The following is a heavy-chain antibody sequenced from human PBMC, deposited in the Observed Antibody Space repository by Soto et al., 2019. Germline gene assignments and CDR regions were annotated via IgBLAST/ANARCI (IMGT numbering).Heavy chain of an antibody. V-gene: IGHV5-51*01. J-gene: IGHJ4*02. CDR1: GYNFPDCF. CDR2: IFPRDSDT. CDR3: ATPYGNFDY. Sequence: PGEALKISCKASGYNFPDCFIGWVRQMPGKGLEWMGIIFPRDSDTKYRPSFQGQVTISADKSISTAYLQWSSLKASDTAMYYCATPYGNFDYWGQGTPVTVSS. D-gene: IGHD4-17*01.